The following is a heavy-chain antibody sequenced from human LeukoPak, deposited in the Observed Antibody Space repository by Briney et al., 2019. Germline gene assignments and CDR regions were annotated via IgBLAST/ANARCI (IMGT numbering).Heavy chain of an antibody. V-gene: IGHV4-34*01. CDR3: ARELRVVRGVIDY. J-gene: IGHJ4*02. CDR1: GGSFSGYY. CDR2: INHSGST. Sequence: TASETLSLTCAVYGGSFSGYYWSWIRQPPGKGLEWIGEINHSGSTNYNPSLKSRVTISVDTSKNQFSLKLSSVTAADTAVYYCARELRVVRGVIDYWGQGTLVTVSS. D-gene: IGHD3-10*01.